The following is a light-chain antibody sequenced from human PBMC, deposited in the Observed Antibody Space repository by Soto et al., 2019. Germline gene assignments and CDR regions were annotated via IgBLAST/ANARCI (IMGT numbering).Light chain of an antibody. Sequence: QSVLTQPASVSGSPGQSITISCTGTSSDFGNYNLVSWYQQHPGKVPKLILFEVNKRPSGVSGRFSGSKSGNTASLTISGLQAEDEAYYYCCSYAGSSYYVFGSGTKVTVL. V-gene: IGLV2-23*02. CDR1: SSDFGNYNL. CDR2: EVN. CDR3: CSYAGSSYYV. J-gene: IGLJ1*01.